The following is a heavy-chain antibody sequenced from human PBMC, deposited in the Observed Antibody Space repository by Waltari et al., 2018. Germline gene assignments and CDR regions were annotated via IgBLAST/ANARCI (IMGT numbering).Heavy chain of an antibody. CDR1: GYTFTSYA. Sequence: QVQLVQSGAEVKKPGASVKVSCKASGYTFTSYAMHWVRQAPGQRLEWMGWINAGNGNTKESQKFQGRVTITRDTSASTAYRELSSLRSEDTAVYYCARSVQPWDAIHHGYYYYGMDVWGQGTTVTVSS. J-gene: IGHJ6*02. CDR2: INAGNGNT. V-gene: IGHV1-3*01. CDR3: ARSVQPWDAIHHGYYYYGMDV. D-gene: IGHD1-26*01.